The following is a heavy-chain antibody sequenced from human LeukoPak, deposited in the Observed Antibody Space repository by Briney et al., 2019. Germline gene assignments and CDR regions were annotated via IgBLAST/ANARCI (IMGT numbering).Heavy chain of an antibody. J-gene: IGHJ6*03. V-gene: IGHV1-69*13. CDR2: IIPIFGTA. CDR1: GGTFSSYA. Sequence: ASVKVSCKASGGTFSSYAISWVRQAPGQGLEWMGGIIPIFGTANYAQKFQGRVTITADESTSTAYMELRSLRSDDTAVYYCARDAPKDFHYYYYMDVWGKGTTVTVSS. CDR3: ARDAPKDFHYYYYMDV.